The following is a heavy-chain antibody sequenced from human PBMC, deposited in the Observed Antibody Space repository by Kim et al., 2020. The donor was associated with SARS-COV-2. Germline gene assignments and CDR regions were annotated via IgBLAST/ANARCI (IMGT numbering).Heavy chain of an antibody. J-gene: IGHJ4*02. D-gene: IGHD3-22*01. CDR2: ISPTQSTY. CDR3: ARTRYYYDNSGHLIPKYYFDF. V-gene: IGHV3-11*01. CDR1: GFAFSDYY. Sequence: GGSLRLSCAASGFAFSDYYMSWIRQAPGKGLEWVSYISPTQSTYFYADSMKGRFTISRDNTKNSLYLQMNSLRVEDTAVYYCARTRYYYDNSGHLIPKYYFDFWGQGTLVTVSS.